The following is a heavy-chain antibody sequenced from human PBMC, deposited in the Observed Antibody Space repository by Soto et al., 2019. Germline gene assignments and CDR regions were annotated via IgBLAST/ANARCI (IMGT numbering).Heavy chain of an antibody. D-gene: IGHD7-27*01. Sequence: GGSLKISCKVSGYSFTSYWIGGVRQMPGKGLEWMGIIYPGDSDTRYSPSFQGQVTISADKSISTAYLQWSSLKASDTAMYYCARHPTGDGYYYYYGMDVWGQGTTVTVSS. CDR3: ARHPTGDGYYYYYGMDV. CDR2: IYPGDSDT. CDR1: GYSFTSYW. V-gene: IGHV5-51*01. J-gene: IGHJ6*02.